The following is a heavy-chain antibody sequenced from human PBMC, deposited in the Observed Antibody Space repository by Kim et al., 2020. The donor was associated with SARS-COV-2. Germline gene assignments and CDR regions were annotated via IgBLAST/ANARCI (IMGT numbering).Heavy chain of an antibody. CDR3: AKGNPPYYDFWSGYYTGWFDP. V-gene: IGHV3-30*18. CDR1: GFTFSSYG. Sequence: GGSLRLSCAASGFTFSSYGMHWVRQAPGKGLEWVAVISYDGSNKYYADSVKGRFTISRDNSKNTLYLQMNSLRAEDTAVYYCAKGNPPYYDFWSGYYTGWFDPWGQGTLVTVSS. CDR2: ISYDGSNK. D-gene: IGHD3-3*01. J-gene: IGHJ5*02.